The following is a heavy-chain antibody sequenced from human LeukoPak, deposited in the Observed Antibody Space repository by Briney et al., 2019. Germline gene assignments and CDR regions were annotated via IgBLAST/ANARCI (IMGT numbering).Heavy chain of an antibody. Sequence: SQTLSLTCTVSGGSIRSGDYYWIWIRQPPGKGLVWIGYIYYSGSTYYNPSLKSRVTIAVDTSKNQFSLKLSSVTAADTAVYYCARDTTDDSSGYSIFDYWGQGTLVSVSS. V-gene: IGHV4-30-4*01. J-gene: IGHJ4*02. D-gene: IGHD3-22*01. CDR1: GGSIRSGDYY. CDR2: IYYSGST. CDR3: ARDTTDDSSGYSIFDY.